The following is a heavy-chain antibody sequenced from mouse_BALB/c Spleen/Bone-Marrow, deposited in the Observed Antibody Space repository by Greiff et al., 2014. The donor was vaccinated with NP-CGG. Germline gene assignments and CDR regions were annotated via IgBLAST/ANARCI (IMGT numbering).Heavy chain of an antibody. D-gene: IGHD2-4*01. CDR1: GYSFTSYY. Sequence: VQVVESGPELVKPGASVEISCKASGYSFTSYYIHWVKQRPGLGLEWIGWIFPGSGNTKYNEKFKGKATLTADTSSSTAYMQLSSLTSEDPAVYFCARTRAYDYDGGFAYWGQGTLVTVSA. CDR3: ARTRAYDYDGGFAY. CDR2: IFPGSGNT. V-gene: IGHV1-66*01. J-gene: IGHJ3*01.